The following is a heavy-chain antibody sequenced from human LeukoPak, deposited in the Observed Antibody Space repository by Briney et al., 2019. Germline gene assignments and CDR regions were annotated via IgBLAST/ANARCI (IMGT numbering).Heavy chain of an antibody. D-gene: IGHD3-10*01. CDR1: GGSIGIYY. CDR2: IFTSGIA. J-gene: IGHJ6*03. Sequence: SETLSLTCTVSGGSIGIYYWNWIRQPAGKGLEWIGRIFTSGIANYNPSLKSRVTMSVDTSKNQFSLNLSSVTAADTAVYYCAREISGTYYNPLGYMDVWGKGTTVTVCS. V-gene: IGHV4-4*07. CDR3: AREISGTYYNPLGYMDV.